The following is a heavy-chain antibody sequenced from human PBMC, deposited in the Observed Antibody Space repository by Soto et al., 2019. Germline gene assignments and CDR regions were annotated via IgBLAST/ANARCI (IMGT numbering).Heavy chain of an antibody. CDR2: IIPIFSSR. Sequence: QVQLVQSGAEVKKPGSSVKVSCKTSRDTFNKYAFNWVQQAPGQGLEWMGWIIPIFSSRNYAEKFQGRVTITADDSTSTACMELRSLRFEDTAVYYCARGETYLGVWGQGTTVTVSS. J-gene: IGHJ6*02. CDR1: RDTFNKYA. CDR3: ARGETYLGV. D-gene: IGHD3-16*01. V-gene: IGHV1-69*01.